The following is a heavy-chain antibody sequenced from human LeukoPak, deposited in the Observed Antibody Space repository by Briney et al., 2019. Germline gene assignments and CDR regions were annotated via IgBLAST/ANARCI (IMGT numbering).Heavy chain of an antibody. CDR1: GFTFSSYA. CDR2: ISGSGGST. Sequence: PGGSLRLSCAASGFTFSSYAMSWVRQAPGKGLEWVSAISGSGGSTYYADSVKGRFTISRDNSKNTLFLQMNSLRAEDTAVYYCARGDPASIAARPFDYWGQGTLVTVSS. J-gene: IGHJ4*02. V-gene: IGHV3-23*01. D-gene: IGHD6-6*01. CDR3: ARGDPASIAARPFDY.